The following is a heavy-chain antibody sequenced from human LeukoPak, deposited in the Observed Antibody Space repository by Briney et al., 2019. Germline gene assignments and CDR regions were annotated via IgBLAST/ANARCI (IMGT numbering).Heavy chain of an antibody. Sequence: GESLKISCKGSGYSFPSYWTAWVRQMPGKGLEWMGIIYPGDSDTRYSPSFQGQVTISADKSISTAYLQWSSLKASDTAMYYCARPYDSGWTGFEYWGQGILVTVSS. J-gene: IGHJ4*02. V-gene: IGHV5-51*01. CDR1: GYSFPSYW. CDR2: IYPGDSDT. CDR3: ARPYDSGWTGFEY. D-gene: IGHD6-19*01.